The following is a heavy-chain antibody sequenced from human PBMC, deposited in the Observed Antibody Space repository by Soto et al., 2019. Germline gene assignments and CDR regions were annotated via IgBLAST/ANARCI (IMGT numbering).Heavy chain of an antibody. Sequence: ASVKVSCKASGYTFTSYYMHWVRQAPGQGLEWMGIINPSGGSTSYAQKFQGRVTMTRDTSTSTVYMELSSLRSEDTAVYYCASVTTVTNGLDYWGQGTPVTVSS. CDR3: ASVTTVTNGLDY. CDR2: INPSGGST. J-gene: IGHJ4*02. V-gene: IGHV1-46*03. D-gene: IGHD4-4*01. CDR1: GYTFTSYY.